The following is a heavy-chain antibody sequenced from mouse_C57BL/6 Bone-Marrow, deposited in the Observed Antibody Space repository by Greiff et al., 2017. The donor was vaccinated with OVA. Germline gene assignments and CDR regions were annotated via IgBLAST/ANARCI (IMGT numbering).Heavy chain of an antibody. Sequence: EVQVVESGGGLVQSGRSLRLSCATSGFTFSDFYMEWVRQAPGKGLEWIAASRNKANDYTTEYSASVKGRFIVSRDTSQSILYLQMNALRAEDTAIYYCARGDYDGAWFAYWGQGTLVTVSA. CDR2: SRNKANDYTT. V-gene: IGHV7-1*01. CDR3: ARGDYDGAWFAY. CDR1: GFTFSDFY. D-gene: IGHD2-4*01. J-gene: IGHJ3*01.